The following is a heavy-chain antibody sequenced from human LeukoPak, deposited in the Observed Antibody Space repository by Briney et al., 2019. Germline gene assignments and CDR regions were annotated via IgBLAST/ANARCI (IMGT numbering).Heavy chain of an antibody. CDR2: ISSNGGST. J-gene: IGHJ4*02. V-gene: IGHV3-64*04. D-gene: IGHD1-26*01. CDR3: AKPPEVGATVGYFDY. CDR1: GFTFSNYA. Sequence: PGGSLRLSCAASGFTFSNYAMHWVRQAPGKGLEYVSAISSNGGSTYYANSVKGRFTISRDNSRNTLYLQMNSLRAEDTAVYYCAKPPEVGATVGYFDYWGQGTLVTVSS.